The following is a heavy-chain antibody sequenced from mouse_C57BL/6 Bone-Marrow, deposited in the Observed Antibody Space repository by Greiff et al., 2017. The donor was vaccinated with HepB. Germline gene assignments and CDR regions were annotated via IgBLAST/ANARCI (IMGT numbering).Heavy chain of an antibody. CDR3: ARARRRDWYFDV. CDR2: ISYSGST. V-gene: IGHV3-8*01. Sequence: EVKLQESGPGLAKPSQTLSLTCSVTGYSITSDYWNWIRKFPGNKLEYMGYISYSGSTYSNPSLKSRISITRDTSKNQYYLQLNSVTTQDTATYYGARARRRDWYFDVWGTGTTVTVSS. J-gene: IGHJ1*03. CDR1: GYSITSDY.